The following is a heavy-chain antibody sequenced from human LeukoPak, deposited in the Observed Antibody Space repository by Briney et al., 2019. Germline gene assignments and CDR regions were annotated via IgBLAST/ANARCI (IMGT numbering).Heavy chain of an antibody. CDR1: GFTVSSSY. CDR3: ARETPYYESGRRAFDF. D-gene: IGHD3-10*01. J-gene: IGHJ3*01. V-gene: IGHV3-66*01. CDR2: LYSGGFT. Sequence: GRSLRLSCAASGFTVSSSYMSWVRQAPGKGLEWVSVLYSGGFTYYADSVKARFTISRDNSKNTLYLQMNSLRAEDTAIYYCARETPYYESGRRAFDFWGRGTMVTVSS.